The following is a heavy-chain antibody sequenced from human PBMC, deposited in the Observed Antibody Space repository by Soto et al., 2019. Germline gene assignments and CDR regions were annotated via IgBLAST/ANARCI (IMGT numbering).Heavy chain of an antibody. CDR1: GGSVSSGDSY. J-gene: IGHJ3*01. D-gene: IGHD1-26*01. V-gene: IGHV4-30-4*01. CDR2: VYYSGSA. Sequence: SETMSLTCTVSGGSVSSGDSYWSWLRQPPGKGLEWIGFVYYSGSAFYKPSLESRVSISVDTSKNQFSLDLSTVTAADTAVYYCARVPIVGVTGYGAFNLWGRGTMVTVSS. CDR3: ARVPIVGVTGYGAFNL.